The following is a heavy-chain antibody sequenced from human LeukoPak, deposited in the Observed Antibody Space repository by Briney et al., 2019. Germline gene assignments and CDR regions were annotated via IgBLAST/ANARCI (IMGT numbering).Heavy chain of an antibody. D-gene: IGHD2/OR15-2a*01. CDR3: ARGVPESMGPYFDY. CDR1: GYSFPSYW. J-gene: IGHJ4*02. Sequence: GESLKISCKGSGYSFPSYWIGWVRQMPGKGLEWMGIVYPGDSDTRYSPSFQGQITISADKSISTAYLQWGSLKASDTAMYYCARGVPESMGPYFDYWGQGTLVTVSS. V-gene: IGHV5-51*01. CDR2: VYPGDSDT.